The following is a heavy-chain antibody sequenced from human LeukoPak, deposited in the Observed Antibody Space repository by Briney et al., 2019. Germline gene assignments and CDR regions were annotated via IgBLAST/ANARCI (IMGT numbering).Heavy chain of an antibody. CDR1: GYTFTSYY. Sequence: GASVKVSCKASGYTFTSYYMHWVRQAPGQGLEWMGIINPSGGSTSYAQKFQGRVTMTRDASTSTVYMELSRLRSEDTAVYYCARAGFDYGDYGGWFDPCGQGTLVTVSS. CDR3: ARAGFDYGDYGGWFDP. D-gene: IGHD4-17*01. J-gene: IGHJ5*02. V-gene: IGHV1-46*01. CDR2: INPSGGST.